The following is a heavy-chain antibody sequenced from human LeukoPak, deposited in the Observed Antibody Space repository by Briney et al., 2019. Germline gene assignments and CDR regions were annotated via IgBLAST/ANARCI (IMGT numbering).Heavy chain of an antibody. D-gene: IGHD1-26*01. CDR2: FDPEDGET. CDR1: GYTLTELS. J-gene: IGHJ4*02. V-gene: IGHV1-24*01. CDR3: ATVVGGSYYNYFDY. Sequence: SVKLSCKVSGYTLTELSMHGVRQAPGKGFEWMGGFDPEDGETIYAQKFQGRVTMTEDTSTDTAYMELSSLRSEDTAVYYCATVVGGSYYNYFDYWGQGTLVTVSS.